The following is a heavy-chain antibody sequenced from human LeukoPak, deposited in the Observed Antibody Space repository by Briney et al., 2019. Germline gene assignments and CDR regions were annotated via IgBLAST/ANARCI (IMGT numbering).Heavy chain of an antibody. V-gene: IGHV3-15*01. CDR2: IKSKTDGGTT. D-gene: IGHD6-13*01. CDR1: GFTFSNAW. J-gene: IGHJ3*02. Sequence: GGSLRLSCAASGFTFSNAWMSWVRQAPGKGLEWVGRIKSKTDGGTTDYAAPVKGRFTISRDDSKNTLYLQMNSLKTEDTAVYYCARDTTWQQLAREGPDAFGIWGQGTMVTVSS. CDR3: ARDTTWQQLAREGPDAFGI.